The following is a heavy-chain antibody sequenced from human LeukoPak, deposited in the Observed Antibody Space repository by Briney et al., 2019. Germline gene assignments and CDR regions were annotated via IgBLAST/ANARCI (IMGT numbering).Heavy chain of an antibody. CDR3: AKLPSGSSWYKGYFDY. CDR1: GFTFSTYS. CDR2: ISSSSSTI. V-gene: IGHV3-48*01. D-gene: IGHD6-13*01. Sequence: PGGSLRLSCAASGFTFSTYSMNWVRQAPGKGLEWVSYISSSSSTIYYADSVKGRFTISRDNSKNTLYLQMNSLRAEDTAVYYCAKLPSGSSWYKGYFDYWGQGTLVTVSS. J-gene: IGHJ4*02.